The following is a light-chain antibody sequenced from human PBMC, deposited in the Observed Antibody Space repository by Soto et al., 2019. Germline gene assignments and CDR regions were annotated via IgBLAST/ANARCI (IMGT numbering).Light chain of an antibody. CDR2: GAT. V-gene: IGKV1-12*01. Sequence: DIPMTQSPSSVSASVGDRVTITCRASQGISDWLAWYQQKPGEAPNLLIYGATSLQSGVPSRFSGSGSGTDFTLTISSLQPEDFATYFCQQTHSFPLTFGGGTKVEIK. J-gene: IGKJ4*01. CDR1: QGISDW. CDR3: QQTHSFPLT.